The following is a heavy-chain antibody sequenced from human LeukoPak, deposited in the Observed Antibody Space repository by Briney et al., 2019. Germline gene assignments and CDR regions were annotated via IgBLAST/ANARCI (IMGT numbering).Heavy chain of an antibody. CDR2: INAGNGNT. V-gene: IGHV1-3*01. CDR1: GYTFTSYA. CDR3: ARNRFLGGFGP. J-gene: IGHJ5*02. D-gene: IGHD1-14*01. Sequence: GASVKVSCKASGYTFTSYAMHWVRQAPGQRLEWMGWINAGNGNTKYSQKFQGRVTITRDTSASTAYMELRSLRSDDTAVYYCARNRFLGGFGPWGQGTLVTVSS.